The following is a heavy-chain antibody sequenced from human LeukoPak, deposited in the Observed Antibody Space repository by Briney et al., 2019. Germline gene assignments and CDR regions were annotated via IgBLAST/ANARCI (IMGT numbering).Heavy chain of an antibody. Sequence: SETLSLTCAVYGGSISGYYWSWIRQPPGKGLEWIGEIHYSGATNYNPSLKSRVTISIDTSKNQMSLKLSSVTAADTAVYYCARGNILTGYCFDYWGQGSLVTVSS. CDR2: IHYSGAT. CDR3: ARGNILTGYCFDY. J-gene: IGHJ4*02. D-gene: IGHD3-9*01. V-gene: IGHV4-34*01. CDR1: GGSISGYY.